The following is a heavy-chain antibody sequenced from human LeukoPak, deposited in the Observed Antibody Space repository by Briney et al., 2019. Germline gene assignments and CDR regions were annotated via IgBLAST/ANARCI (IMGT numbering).Heavy chain of an antibody. D-gene: IGHD4-23*01. J-gene: IGHJ3*02. Sequence: TGGSLRLSCAAPGFTFSSYGMHWVRQAPGKGLEWVAVIWYDGSNKYYADSVKGRFTISRDNSKNTLYLQMNSLRAEDTAVYYCAGIYGGNGAFDIWGQGTMVTVSS. CDR3: AGIYGGNGAFDI. CDR2: IWYDGSNK. CDR1: GFTFSSYG. V-gene: IGHV3-33*08.